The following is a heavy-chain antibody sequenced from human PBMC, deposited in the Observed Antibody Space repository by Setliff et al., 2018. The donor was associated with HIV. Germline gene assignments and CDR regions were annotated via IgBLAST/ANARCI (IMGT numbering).Heavy chain of an antibody. CDR3: ARDSSPFKYYNFWSGYYTNEPVDFDI. J-gene: IGHJ3*02. Sequence: LSLTCAVYGGSFSGYYWSWIRQPPGKGLEWIGEINHSGSTNYNPSLKSRVTISVDTSKNQFSLKLSSVTAADTAVYYCARDSSPFKYYNFWSGYYTNEPVDFDIWGQGTMVTVSS. CDR2: INHSGST. CDR1: GGSFSGYY. V-gene: IGHV4-34*01. D-gene: IGHD3-3*01.